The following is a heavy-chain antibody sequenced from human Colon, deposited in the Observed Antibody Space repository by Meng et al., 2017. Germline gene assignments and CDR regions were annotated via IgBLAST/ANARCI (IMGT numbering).Heavy chain of an antibody. CDR3: ASSIDYGDYGSYFDY. CDR1: GFTFSSYS. Sequence: GESLKISCAASGFTFSSYSMNWVRQAPGKGLEWVSSISSSSSYIYYADSVKGRFTISRDNSKNSLYLQMNSLRAEDTAVYYCASSIDYGDYGSYFDYWGQGTLVTVSS. D-gene: IGHD4-17*01. CDR2: ISSSSSYI. V-gene: IGHV3-21*01. J-gene: IGHJ4*02.